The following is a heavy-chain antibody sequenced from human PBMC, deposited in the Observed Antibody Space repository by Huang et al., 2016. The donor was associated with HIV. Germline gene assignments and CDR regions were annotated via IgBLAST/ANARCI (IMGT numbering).Heavy chain of an antibody. CDR3: ARLDTARNYYYYGLDV. CDR2: IYPDDSDT. D-gene: IGHD5-18*01. V-gene: IGHV5-51*01. Sequence: EEQLVQSGAEVKKPGESLTISCEGSGYSFAKYWIGWVRQMPGKGLEWMGIIYPDDSDTRYSPSFQGQVSISADKSISTAYLQWSSLKASDTAMYYCARLDTARNYYYYGLDVWGQGTSVIVSS. J-gene: IGHJ6*02. CDR1: GYSFAKYW.